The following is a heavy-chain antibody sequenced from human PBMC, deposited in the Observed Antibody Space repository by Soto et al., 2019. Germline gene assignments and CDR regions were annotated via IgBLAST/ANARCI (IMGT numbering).Heavy chain of an antibody. V-gene: IGHV1-69*13. D-gene: IGHD4-17*01. J-gene: IGHJ6*02. CDR2: IIPIFGTA. CDR1: GGTFSSYA. CDR3: ARPYDYGGNKRPNYYYYYGMDV. Sequence: SVKVSCKASGGTFSSYAISWVRQAPGQGLEWMGGIIPIFGTANYAQKFQGRVTITADESTSTAYMELSSLRSEDTAVYYCARPYDYGGNKRPNYYYYYGMDVWGQGTTVTVCS.